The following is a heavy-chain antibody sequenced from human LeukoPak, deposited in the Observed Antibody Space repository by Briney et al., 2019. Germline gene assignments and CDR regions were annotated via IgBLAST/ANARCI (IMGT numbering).Heavy chain of an antibody. CDR1: GGTFSSYA. CDR2: IIPILGIA. V-gene: IGHV1-69*04. CDR3: ARGGVVPADP. Sequence: SVKVSCKASGGTFSSYAISWVRQAPGQGLEWMGRIIPILGIANYAPKLQGRVTMITGTSTSTAYMELRSLRSDDTAVYYCARGGVVPADPWGQGTLVTVSS. J-gene: IGHJ5*02. D-gene: IGHD2-2*01.